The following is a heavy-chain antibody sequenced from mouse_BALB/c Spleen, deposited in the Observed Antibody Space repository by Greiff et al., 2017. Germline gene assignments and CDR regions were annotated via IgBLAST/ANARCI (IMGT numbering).Heavy chain of an antibody. D-gene: IGHD5-2*01. CDR1: GYTFTSYW. Sequence: LQQPGSELVRPGASVKLSCKASGYTFTSYWMHWVKQRPGQGLEWIGNIYPGSGSTNYDEKFKSKATLTVDTSSSTAYMQLSSLTSEDSAVYYCTNEYGRSYAMDYWGQGTSVTVSS. V-gene: IGHV1S22*01. J-gene: IGHJ4*01. CDR2: IYPGSGST. CDR3: TNEYGRSYAMDY.